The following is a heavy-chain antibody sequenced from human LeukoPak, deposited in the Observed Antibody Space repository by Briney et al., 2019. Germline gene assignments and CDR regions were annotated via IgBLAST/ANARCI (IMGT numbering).Heavy chain of an antibody. CDR2: IHYSGTT. V-gene: IGHV4-39*01. CDR1: GVSISSSNNF. Sequence: SETLSLTCTVSGVSISSSNNFWGWVRQPPGKGLEWIGTIHYSGTTYYIPSLKSRVTISLDTSKNQFSLILNSVTAADTAVYYCVRHEEEDGYNAKPFDFWGQGTLVTVSS. CDR3: VRHEEEDGYNAKPFDF. J-gene: IGHJ4*02. D-gene: IGHD5-24*01.